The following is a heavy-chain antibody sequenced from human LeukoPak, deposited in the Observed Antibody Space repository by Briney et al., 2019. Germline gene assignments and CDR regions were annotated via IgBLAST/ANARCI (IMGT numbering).Heavy chain of an antibody. V-gene: IGHV1-18*01. D-gene: IGHD5-18*01. CDR1: GYTFTSYG. J-gene: IGHJ4*02. CDR2: ISAYNGNT. Sequence: GASVKVSCKASGYTFTSYGISWVRQAPGQGLEWMGWISAYNGNTNYAQKLQGRVTMTTDTSTSTAYMELRSLRSDDTAVYYCAILPQRGYSAPATLAFDYWGQGTLVTVSS. CDR3: AILPQRGYSAPATLAFDY.